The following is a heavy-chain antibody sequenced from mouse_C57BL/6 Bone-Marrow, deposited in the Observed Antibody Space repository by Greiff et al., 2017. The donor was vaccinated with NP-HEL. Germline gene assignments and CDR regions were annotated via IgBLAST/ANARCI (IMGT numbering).Heavy chain of an antibody. CDR3: SRIRLRWTLYYAMGY. Sequence: VQLQQSGAELARPGASVKLSCKASGYTFTSYGISWVKQRTGQGLEWIGEIYPRSGNTYYNEKFKGKATLTADKSSSTAYMELRSLTSEDSAVYFCSRIRLRWTLYYAMGYWGQGTSVTVSS. CDR2: IYPRSGNT. J-gene: IGHJ4*01. D-gene: IGHD2-2*01. V-gene: IGHV1-81*01. CDR1: GYTFTSYG.